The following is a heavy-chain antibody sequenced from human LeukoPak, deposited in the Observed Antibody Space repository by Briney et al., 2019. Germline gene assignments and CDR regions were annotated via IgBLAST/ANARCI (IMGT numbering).Heavy chain of an antibody. CDR3: VKDQDSGAYSHFDY. Sequence: GGSLRLSCAASGFTFSYYEMYWVRQAPGKGLEWVSYISPTGSTMYYADSVKGRFTISRDNSKNTLYLQMNSLRAESTAVYYCVKDQDSGAYSHFDYWGQGTLVTVSS. J-gene: IGHJ4*02. CDR2: ISPTGSTM. D-gene: IGHD3-22*01. CDR1: GFTFSYYE. V-gene: IGHV3-48*03.